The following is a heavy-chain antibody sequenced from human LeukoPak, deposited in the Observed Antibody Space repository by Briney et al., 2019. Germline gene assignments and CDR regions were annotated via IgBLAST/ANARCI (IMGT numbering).Heavy chain of an antibody. CDR2: ISYDGSNK. J-gene: IGHJ4*02. Sequence: PGGSLRLSCAASGFTFSSYAMHWVRQAPGKGLEWVAVISYDGSNKYYADSVKGRFTISGDNSKNTVYLQMNSLRAEDTAVYYCAKAVESGGLFDYWGQGTLVTVSS. D-gene: IGHD4-23*01. CDR3: AKAVESGGLFDY. V-gene: IGHV3-30-3*01. CDR1: GFTFSSYA.